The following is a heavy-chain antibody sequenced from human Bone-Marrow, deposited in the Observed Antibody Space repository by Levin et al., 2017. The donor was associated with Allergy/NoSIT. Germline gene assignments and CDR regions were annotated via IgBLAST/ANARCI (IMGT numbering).Heavy chain of an antibody. J-gene: IGHJ6*03. V-gene: IGHV4-61*01. Sequence: KASETLSLTCTVSGTSINSGSNYWSWIRQSPGKGLEWIGYINYSGSTIYNPSLRSRVTISADTSKNQFSLTLTSVTAADTAVYYCARDLDYYYYMDVWGKGTTVTVSS. CDR3: ARDLDYYYYMDV. CDR1: GTSINSGSNY. CDR2: INYSGST.